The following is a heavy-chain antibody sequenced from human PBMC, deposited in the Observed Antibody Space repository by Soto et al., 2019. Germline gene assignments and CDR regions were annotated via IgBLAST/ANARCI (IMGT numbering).Heavy chain of an antibody. V-gene: IGHV4-61*08. CDR2: IYNSVSP. Sequence: SETLSLTCTVSGGSVSSGGYYWSWIRQPPGKGLEWIGYIYNSVSPNYNPSLKSRVSISADTSKNQFSLKVTSVTAADTAVYYCARDNPLYGSAWLYYFDYWGQGTLVTVSS. CDR1: GGSVSSGGYY. CDR3: ARDNPLYGSAWLYYFDY. D-gene: IGHD6-25*01. J-gene: IGHJ4*02.